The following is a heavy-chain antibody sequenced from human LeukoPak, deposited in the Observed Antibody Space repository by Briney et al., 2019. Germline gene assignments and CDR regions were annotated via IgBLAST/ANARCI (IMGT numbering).Heavy chain of an antibody. D-gene: IGHD4-17*01. V-gene: IGHV1-8*01. Sequence: GASVKVSCKGSGYTFTSYDINWVRQATGQGLEWMGWMNPNSGNTGYAQKFQGRVTMTRNTSISTAYMELSSLRSEDTAVYYCARGYYGDYVYDYWGQGTLVTVSS. J-gene: IGHJ4*02. CDR2: MNPNSGNT. CDR1: GYTFTSYD. CDR3: ARGYYGDYVYDY.